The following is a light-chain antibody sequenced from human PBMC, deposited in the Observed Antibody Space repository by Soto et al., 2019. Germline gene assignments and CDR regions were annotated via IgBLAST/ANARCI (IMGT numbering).Light chain of an antibody. Sequence: ILLTQSPATLSLSPWEIATLSCRASQSVSNFLAWYQHKPGQAPRLLIYGASSRATGIPDRFSGSGSGTDFTLTISSLEPEDFAVYYCQQRNNWPPVTFGGGTKVDI. J-gene: IGKJ4*01. CDR2: GAS. V-gene: IGKV3-11*01. CDR3: QQRNNWPPVT. CDR1: QSVSNF.